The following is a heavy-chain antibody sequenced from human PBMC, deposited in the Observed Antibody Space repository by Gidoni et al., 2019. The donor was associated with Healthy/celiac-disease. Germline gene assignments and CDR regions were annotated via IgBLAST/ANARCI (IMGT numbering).Heavy chain of an antibody. CDR2: IWYDGSNK. D-gene: IGHD2-15*01. CDR1: GFTFSSYG. Sequence: GFTFSSYGMHWVRQAPGKGLEWVAVIWYDGSNKYYADSVKGRFTISRDNSKNTLYLQMNSLRAEDTAVYYCARDSRDIVVVVAATGDAFDIWGQGTMVTVSS. CDR3: ARDSRDIVVVVAATGDAFDI. V-gene: IGHV3-33*01. J-gene: IGHJ3*02.